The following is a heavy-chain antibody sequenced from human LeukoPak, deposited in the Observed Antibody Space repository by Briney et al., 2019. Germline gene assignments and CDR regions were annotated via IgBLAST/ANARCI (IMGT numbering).Heavy chain of an antibody. CDR1: GGSFSGYY. CDR3: ARGRKFYYGSGPFYMDV. J-gene: IGHJ6*03. V-gene: IGHV4-34*01. Sequence: SETLSLTCAVYGGSFSGYYWSWIRQPPGKGLEWIGEINHSGSTNYNPSLNSRVTVSIDTYKNQFSLKLSSVTAADTAVYYCARGRKFYYGSGPFYMDVWGKGTTVTVSS. CDR2: INHSGST. D-gene: IGHD3-10*01.